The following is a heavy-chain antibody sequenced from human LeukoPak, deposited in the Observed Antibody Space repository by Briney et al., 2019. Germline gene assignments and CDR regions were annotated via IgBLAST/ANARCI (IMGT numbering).Heavy chain of an antibody. CDR3: AKDMGRYYDSSGFFDY. V-gene: IGHV3-9*03. Sequence: QPGRSLRLSCAASGFTFDDYAMHWVRQAPGKGLEWASGISWNSGSIGYADSVKGRFTISRDNAKNSLYLQMNSLRAEDMALYYCAKDMGRYYDSSGFFDYWGQGTLVTVSS. CDR2: ISWNSGSI. CDR1: GFTFDDYA. J-gene: IGHJ4*02. D-gene: IGHD3-22*01.